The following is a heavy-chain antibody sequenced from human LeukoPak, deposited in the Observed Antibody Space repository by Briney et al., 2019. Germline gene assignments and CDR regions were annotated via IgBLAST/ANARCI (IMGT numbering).Heavy chain of an antibody. D-gene: IGHD2-15*01. V-gene: IGHV1-18*01. J-gene: IGHJ3*02. CDR3: ARYLLRYCSGGSCYPGAFDI. CDR1: GYTFTSYG. CDR2: ISAYNGNT. Sequence: ASVKVSCKASGYTFTSYGISWVRQAPGQGLEWMGWISAYNGNTNYAQKLQGRVTMTTDTSTSTAYMELRSLRSDDTAVYYCARYLLRYCSGGSCYPGAFDIWGQGTMVTVSS.